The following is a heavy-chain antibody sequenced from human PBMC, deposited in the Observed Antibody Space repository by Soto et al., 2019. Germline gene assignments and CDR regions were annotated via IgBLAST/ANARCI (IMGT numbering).Heavy chain of an antibody. CDR2: IYYSGST. CDR1: GGSISSYY. Sequence: QVQLQESGPGLVKPSETLSLTCTVSGGSISSYYWSWIRQPPGKGLEWIGYIYYSGSTNYNPSLKSRVTISVDTAKNPFLLKQSSVTAADPAVYYCARYRFDFVWGSYRYPFGAFDIWGQGTMVTVSS. V-gene: IGHV4-59*01. D-gene: IGHD3-16*02. J-gene: IGHJ3*02. CDR3: ARYRFDFVWGSYRYPFGAFDI.